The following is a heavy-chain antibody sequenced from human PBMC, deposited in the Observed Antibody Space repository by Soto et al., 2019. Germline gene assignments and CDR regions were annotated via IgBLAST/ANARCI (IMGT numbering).Heavy chain of an antibody. CDR3: AKDREAARPRGAFDI. CDR2: ISGSGGST. CDR1: VFTFSSYA. D-gene: IGHD6-6*01. V-gene: IGHV3-23*01. Sequence: GGSLRLSCAASVFTFSSYAMSWVRQAPEKGLEWVSAISGSGGSTYYADSVKGRFTISRDNSKNTLYLQMNSLRAEDTAVYYCAKDREAARPRGAFDIWGQGTMVTVSS. J-gene: IGHJ3*02.